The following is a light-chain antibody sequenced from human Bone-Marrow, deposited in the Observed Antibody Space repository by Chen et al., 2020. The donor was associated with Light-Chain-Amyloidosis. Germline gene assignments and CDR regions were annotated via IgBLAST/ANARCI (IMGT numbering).Light chain of an antibody. J-gene: IGLJ2*01. CDR2: RDT. Sequence: SYERQQPPSVSVSPGQTARITCSGDDLPTKYAYCYQQKPGQAPVLVIHRDTERPSGISERFSGSSSGTTATLTISGVQAEDEADYHCQSADSSGTYEVIFGGGTKLTVL. CDR1: DLPTKY. CDR3: QSADSSGTYEVI. V-gene: IGLV3-25*03.